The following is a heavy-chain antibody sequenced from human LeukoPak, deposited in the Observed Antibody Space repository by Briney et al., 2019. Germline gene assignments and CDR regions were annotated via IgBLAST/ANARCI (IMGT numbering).Heavy chain of an antibody. D-gene: IGHD3-22*01. CDR2: INHSGST. CDR1: GGSFSGYY. J-gene: IGHJ4*02. V-gene: IGHV4-34*01. Sequence: SETLCLTCAVYGGSFSGYYWSWIRQPPGKGLEWIGEINHSGSTNYNPSLKSRVTISVDTSNNQFSLKMSSVTAADTAVYYCARGSLYYDSGRPDYWGQGTLVTVSS. CDR3: ARGSLYYDSGRPDY.